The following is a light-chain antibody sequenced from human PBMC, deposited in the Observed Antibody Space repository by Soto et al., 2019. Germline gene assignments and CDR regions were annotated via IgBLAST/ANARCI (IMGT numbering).Light chain of an antibody. Sequence: ELKSAPAGLARPGRKVPIPCSGSSTHIGNNYVSWYQQLPGTAPKLLIYDNNKRPSGIPDRFSGSKSGTSATLGITGLQTGDEADYYCGTWDSSLSAGVFGTGTKVTV. V-gene: IGLV1-51*01. CDR3: GTWDSSLSAGV. CDR1: STHIGNNY. J-gene: IGLJ1*01. CDR2: DNN.